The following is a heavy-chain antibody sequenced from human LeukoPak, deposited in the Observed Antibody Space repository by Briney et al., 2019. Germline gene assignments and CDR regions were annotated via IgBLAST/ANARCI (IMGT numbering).Heavy chain of an antibody. CDR3: ARMAFDGSGYYDY. V-gene: IGHV4-39*07. J-gene: IGHJ4*02. Sequence: SETLSLTCTVSGGSISGSSYYWGWIRQPPGKGLEWIGSIYYSGSTYYNPSLKSRVTISVDTSKNQFSLKLSSVTAADTAVYYCARMAFDGSGYYDYWGQGTLVTVSS. D-gene: IGHD3-22*01. CDR2: IYYSGST. CDR1: GGSISGSSYY.